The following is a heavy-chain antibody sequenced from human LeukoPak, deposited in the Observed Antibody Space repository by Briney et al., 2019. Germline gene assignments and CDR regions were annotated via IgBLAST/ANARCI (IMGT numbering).Heavy chain of an antibody. CDR2: IYHSGST. CDR1: GYSISNGYY. J-gene: IGHJ4*02. Sequence: SETLSLTCTVSGYSISNGYYRGWIRQPPGKGLEWIGIIYHSGSTYYNPYLNSRVTISIDTSKNQFSLKLSSVTAADTAVYYCARRTTYFGWRPSESPSCFDYWGQGTLVTVSS. CDR3: ARRTTYFGWRPSESPSCFDY. D-gene: IGHD3-9*01. V-gene: IGHV4-38-2*02.